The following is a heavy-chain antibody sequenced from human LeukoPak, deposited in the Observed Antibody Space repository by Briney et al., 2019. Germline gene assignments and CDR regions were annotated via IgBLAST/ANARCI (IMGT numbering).Heavy chain of an antibody. Sequence: SETLSLTCAVYGGSFSGYYWSWIRQPPGKGLEWIGEINHSGSTNYNPSLKSRVTISVDTSKNQFSLKLSSVTAADTAVYYCARGGYYGDYYFDYWGQGTLVTVSS. CDR3: ARGGYYGDYYFDY. CDR2: INHSGST. V-gene: IGHV4-34*01. CDR1: GGSFSGYY. D-gene: IGHD4-17*01. J-gene: IGHJ4*02.